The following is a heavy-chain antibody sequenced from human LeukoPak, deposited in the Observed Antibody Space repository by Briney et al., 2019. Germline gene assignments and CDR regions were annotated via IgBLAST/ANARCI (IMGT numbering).Heavy chain of an antibody. Sequence: SETLSLTCTVSGGSISTYQWSWIRQPPGKGLEWIGYIQYSGNTRYNPSLESRVTMSLDTSKNQFSLKLTSVTAADTAVYYCARDPIAYCGADCYSDWGQGTLVTVSS. J-gene: IGHJ4*02. CDR1: GGSISTYQ. CDR3: ARDPIAYCGADCYSD. CDR2: IQYSGNT. V-gene: IGHV4-59*12. D-gene: IGHD2-21*02.